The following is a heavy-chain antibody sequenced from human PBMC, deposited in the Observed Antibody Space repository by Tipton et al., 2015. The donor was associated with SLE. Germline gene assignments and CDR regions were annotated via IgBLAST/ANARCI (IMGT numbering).Heavy chain of an antibody. J-gene: IGHJ3*02. D-gene: IGHD7-27*01. CDR1: GGSISSGGYY. CDR2: IYYSGST. V-gene: IGHV4-31*03. Sequence: TLSLTCTVSGGSISSGGYYWSWIRQHPGKGLEWIGYIYYSGSTYYNPSLKSRVTISVDTSKNQFSLKLSSVTAADTAVYYCARGAPFQLGIRAFDIWGQGTMVTVSS. CDR3: ARGAPFQLGIRAFDI.